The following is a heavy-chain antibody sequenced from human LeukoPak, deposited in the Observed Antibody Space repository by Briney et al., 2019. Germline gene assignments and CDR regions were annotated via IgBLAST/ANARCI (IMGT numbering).Heavy chain of an antibody. D-gene: IGHD6-19*01. CDR2: IYSGGST. V-gene: IGHV3-53*01. J-gene: IGHJ4*02. CDR3: ARGGSGWAAGGID. Sequence: GGSLRLSCAASGFIVSSNYMNWVRQAPGKGLEWVSVIYSGGSTYYADSVKGRFTISRDNSKNTLYLQMNRLRAEDTAVYYCARGGSGWAAGGIDWGQGTLVTVSS. CDR1: GFIVSSNY.